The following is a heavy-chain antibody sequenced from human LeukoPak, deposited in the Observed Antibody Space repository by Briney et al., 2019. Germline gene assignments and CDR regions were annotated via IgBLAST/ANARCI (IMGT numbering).Heavy chain of an antibody. D-gene: IGHD3-22*01. CDR2: ISPGSDYI. CDR3: ARAINYYDSSGLYYYFDY. Sequence: RQSLRLSCAPAAFTFSSYSMNWVRQAAGKGLEWVASISPGSDYIYYADSVKGRFTISRDNAKNSLYLQMNSLRAEDTAVYYCARAINYYDSSGLYYYFDYWGQGTLVTVSP. CDR1: AFTFSSYS. V-gene: IGHV3-21*01. J-gene: IGHJ4*02.